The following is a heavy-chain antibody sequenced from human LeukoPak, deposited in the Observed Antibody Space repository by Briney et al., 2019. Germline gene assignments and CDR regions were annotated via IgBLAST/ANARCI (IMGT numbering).Heavy chain of an antibody. V-gene: IGHV3-7*04. D-gene: IGHD3-16*01. Sequence: TGGSLRLSCTASGFTFGDYAMSWFRQAPGKGLEWVAHIKKDGSEKNYVDSVKGRFTISRDNTKNSVYLQMNSPRGEGTGVYYCAMDSYGPDGYWGQGTLVTVSS. CDR1: GFTFGDYA. CDR3: AMDSYGPDGY. J-gene: IGHJ4*02. CDR2: IKKDGSEK.